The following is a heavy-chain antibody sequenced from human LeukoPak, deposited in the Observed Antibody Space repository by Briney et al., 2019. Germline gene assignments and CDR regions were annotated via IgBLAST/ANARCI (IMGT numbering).Heavy chain of an antibody. CDR1: GFSVSSNY. CDR3: AGGPGFLIDC. CDR2: IDQDGSGK. D-gene: IGHD3-3*01. J-gene: IGHJ4*02. V-gene: IGHV3-7*01. Sequence: PGGSLRLSCAASGFSVSSNYMSWDRQTPGKGLEWVANIDQDGSGKNYVDSVKGRLTISRDNAKNLLFLQMNSLRPEDTAVYYCAGGPGFLIDCWGQGTLVTVSS.